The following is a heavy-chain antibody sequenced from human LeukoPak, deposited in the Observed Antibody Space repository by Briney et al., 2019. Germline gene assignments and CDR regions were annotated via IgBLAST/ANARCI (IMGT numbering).Heavy chain of an antibody. CDR1: GFTFSSYS. CDR2: ISSSSSYI. Sequence: GGSLRLSCAASGFTFSSYSMNWVRQAPGKGLEWVSSISSSSSYIYYADSVKGRFTISRDNAKNSLYLQMNSLRAEDTAVYYCAKDPRLNWFDPWGQGTLVTVSS. J-gene: IGHJ5*02. CDR3: AKDPRLNWFDP. V-gene: IGHV3-21*01.